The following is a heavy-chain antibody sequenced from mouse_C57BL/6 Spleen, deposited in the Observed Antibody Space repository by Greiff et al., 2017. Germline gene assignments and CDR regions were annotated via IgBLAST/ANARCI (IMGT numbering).Heavy chain of an antibody. V-gene: IGHV3-6*01. Sequence: EVQRVESGPGLVKPSQSLSLTCSVTGYSITSGYYWNWIRQFPGNKLEWMGYISYDGSNNYNPSLKNRISITRDTSKNQFFLKLNSVTTEDTATYYCASPSTIVRRGFAYWGQGTLVTVSA. CDR2: ISYDGSN. CDR1: GYSITSGYY. CDR3: ASPSTIVRRGFAY. D-gene: IGHD2-5*01. J-gene: IGHJ3*01.